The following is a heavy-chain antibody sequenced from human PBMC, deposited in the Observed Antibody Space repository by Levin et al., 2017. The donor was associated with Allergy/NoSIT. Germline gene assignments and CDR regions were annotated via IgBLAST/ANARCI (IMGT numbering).Heavy chain of an antibody. CDR3: ARGGIADRLGY. V-gene: IGHV4-34*01. CDR1: GGSFSGYY. Sequence: GSLRLSCAVYGGSFSGYYWTWIRQPPGKGLEWIGEINHSGSTSYNPSLKSRVTFSVDTSKNQFSLKLSSVTAADTAVYYCARGGIADRLGYWGQGTLVTVSS. CDR2: INHSGST. D-gene: IGHD6-6*01. J-gene: IGHJ4*02.